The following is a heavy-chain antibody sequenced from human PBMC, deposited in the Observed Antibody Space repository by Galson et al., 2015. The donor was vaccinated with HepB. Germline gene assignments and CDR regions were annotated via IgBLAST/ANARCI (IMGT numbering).Heavy chain of an antibody. D-gene: IGHD3-16*02. V-gene: IGHV1-8*01. J-gene: IGHJ6*03. CDR3: ARGCRGGRAYYDYIWGSYRSSIGYYMDV. Sequence: SVKVSCKASGYTFTSYDINWVRQATGQGLEWMGWMNPNSGNTGYAQKFQGRVTMTRNTSISTAYMELSSLRSEDTAVYYCARGCRGGRAYYDYIWGSYRSSIGYYMDVWGKGTTVTVSS. CDR2: MNPNSGNT. CDR1: GYTFTSYD.